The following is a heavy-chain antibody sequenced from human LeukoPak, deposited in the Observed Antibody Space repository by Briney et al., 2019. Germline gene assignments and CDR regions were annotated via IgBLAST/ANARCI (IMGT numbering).Heavy chain of an antibody. CDR2: ISYDGSNK. J-gene: IGHJ4*02. CDR3: AKDSTGYSYGPEDY. Sequence: GGSLRLSCAASGFTFSSYGMHWVRQAPGKGLEWVAVISYDGSNKYYADSVKGRFTISRGNSKNTLYLQMNSLRAEDTAVYYCAKDSTGYSYGPEDYWGQGTLVTVSS. CDR1: GFTFSSYG. V-gene: IGHV3-30*18. D-gene: IGHD5-18*01.